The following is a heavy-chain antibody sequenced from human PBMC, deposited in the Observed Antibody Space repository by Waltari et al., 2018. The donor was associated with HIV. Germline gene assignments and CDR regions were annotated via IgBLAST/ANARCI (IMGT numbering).Heavy chain of an antibody. CDR3: ARDRKHDYGDYYYYYYYMDV. V-gene: IGHV4-59*01. J-gene: IGHJ6*03. Sequence: QVQLQESGPGLVKPSETLSLTCTVSGGSISSSYWSWIRQPPGKGLEWIGYIYYSGSTNYNPSLKSRVTISVDTSKNQFSLKLSSVTAADTAVYYCARDRKHDYGDYYYYYYYMDVWGKGTTVTVSS. CDR2: IYYSGST. CDR1: GGSISSSY. D-gene: IGHD4-17*01.